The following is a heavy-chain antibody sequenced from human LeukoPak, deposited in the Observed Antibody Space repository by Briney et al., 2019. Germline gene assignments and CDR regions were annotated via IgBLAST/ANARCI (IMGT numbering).Heavy chain of an antibody. J-gene: IGHJ5*02. Sequence: SETLSLTCTVSGGSISSYYWSWIRQPPGKGPEWIGYMYYGGSTNYNPYLKSRVTILVDTSKNQFSLKLSSVTAADTAVYYCARDRYDFWSGGSRFDPWGQGTLVTVSS. CDR2: MYYGGST. CDR3: ARDRYDFWSGGSRFDP. CDR1: GGSISSYY. V-gene: IGHV4-59*01. D-gene: IGHD3-3*01.